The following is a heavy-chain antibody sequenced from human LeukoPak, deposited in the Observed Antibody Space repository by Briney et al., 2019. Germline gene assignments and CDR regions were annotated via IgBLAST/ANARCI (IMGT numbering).Heavy chain of an antibody. Sequence: SEILSLTCTVSGGSISSSSYYWGWIRQPPGKGLEWIGSIYYSGSTYYNPSLKSRVTISVDTSKNQFSLKLSSVTAADTAVYYCARVGPTGMYAFDIWGQGTMVTVSS. CDR2: IYYSGST. CDR3: ARVGPTGMYAFDI. CDR1: GGSISSSSYY. J-gene: IGHJ3*02. D-gene: IGHD1-1*01. V-gene: IGHV4-39*01.